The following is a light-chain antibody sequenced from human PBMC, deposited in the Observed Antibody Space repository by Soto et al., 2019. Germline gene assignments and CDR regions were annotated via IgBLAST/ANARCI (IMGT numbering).Light chain of an antibody. CDR1: QNLSHN. CDR3: QQYDKWPHT. CDR2: YAS. Sequence: EMVMTQSPATLSVSPGERVTLSCRASQNLSHNLAWYQHEPGQAPRLLIFYASTRATGIPARFSGSGSGTDFTLTISSLQSEDFAVYYCQQYDKWPHTFGQGTKLEIK. V-gene: IGKV3-15*01. J-gene: IGKJ2*01.